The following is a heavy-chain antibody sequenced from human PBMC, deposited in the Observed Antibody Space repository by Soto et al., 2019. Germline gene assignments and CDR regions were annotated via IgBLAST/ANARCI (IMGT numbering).Heavy chain of an antibody. V-gene: IGHV3-23*01. D-gene: IGHD6-13*01. CDR3: AKRASSSYYYFDF. CDR1: GFTFTTYA. Sequence: EVQLLESGGGLVQPGGSLRLSCAASGFTFTTYAMSWVRQAPGKGLVWVSSISGSGGTTYYADSVKGRFTISRDNSRNTLFLQMNSLRAEDTAVYYCAKRASSSYYYFDFWGQGTLVTVSS. J-gene: IGHJ4*02. CDR2: ISGSGGTT.